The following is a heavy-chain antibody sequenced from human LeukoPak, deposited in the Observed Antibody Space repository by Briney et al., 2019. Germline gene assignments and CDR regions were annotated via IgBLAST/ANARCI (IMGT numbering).Heavy chain of an antibody. CDR3: ARRGRYYDSSGYHFDY. Sequence: ASVKVSCKASGYTFTSYYMHWVRQAPGQGLEWMGIINPSGGSTSYAQKFQGRVTMTRDMSTSTVYMDLSSLRSEDTAVYYCARRGRYYDSSGYHFDYWGQGTLVTVSS. CDR1: GYTFTSYY. V-gene: IGHV1-46*01. CDR2: INPSGGST. J-gene: IGHJ4*02. D-gene: IGHD3-22*01.